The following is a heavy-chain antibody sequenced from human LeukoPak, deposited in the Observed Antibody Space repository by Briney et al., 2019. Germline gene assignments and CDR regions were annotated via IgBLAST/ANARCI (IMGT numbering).Heavy chain of an antibody. CDR2: VNHSGNT. J-gene: IGHJ4*02. V-gene: IGHV4-34*01. CDR1: GGSFSGYF. CDR3: ARHFDY. Sequence: PSETLSLTCAVSGGSFSGYFWNWIRQPPGKGLEWIGEVNHSGNTNYNPSLKSRVTISIDTSKNHFSLKLSSVTAADTAVYYCARHFDYWGQGILVTVSS.